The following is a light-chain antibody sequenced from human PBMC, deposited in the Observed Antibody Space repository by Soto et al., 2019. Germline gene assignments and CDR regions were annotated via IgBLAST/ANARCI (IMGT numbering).Light chain of an antibody. CDR2: DVS. J-gene: IGLJ1*01. CDR3: SSYTSSSTPGV. CDR1: SSDVGGYNY. Sequence: QSELTQPASVSGSPGQPITISCTGTSSDVGGYNYVSWYQQHPGKAPKLMIYDVSNRPSGVSNRFSGSKSGNTASLTISGLQAEDEADYYCSSYTSSSTPGVFGTGTKVTVL. V-gene: IGLV2-14*01.